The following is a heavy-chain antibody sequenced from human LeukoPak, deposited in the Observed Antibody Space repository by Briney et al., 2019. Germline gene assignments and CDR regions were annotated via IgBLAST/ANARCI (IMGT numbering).Heavy chain of an antibody. CDR2: IYTSGST. D-gene: IGHD3-3*01. V-gene: IGHV4-4*07. Sequence: SETLSLTCTVSGGSISSYYWSWIRQPAGKGLEWIGRIYTSGSTNYNPSLKSRVTMSVDTSKNQFSLKLSSVTAADTAVYYCARDFFDFWSGYWFDPWGQGTLVTVSS. CDR3: ARDFFDFWSGYWFDP. J-gene: IGHJ5*02. CDR1: GGSISSYY.